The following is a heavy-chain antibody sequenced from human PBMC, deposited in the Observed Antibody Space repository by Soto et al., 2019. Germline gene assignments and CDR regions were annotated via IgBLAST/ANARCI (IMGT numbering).Heavy chain of an antibody. Sequence: GGSLRLSCAASGFTFSSYSMNWVRQAPGKGLEWVSSISSSSSYIYYADSVKGRFTISRDNAKNSLYLQMNSLRAEDTAVYYCARDAWMEVVDFYYYYMDVWGKGTTVTVSS. D-gene: IGHD2-15*01. CDR3: ARDAWMEVVDFYYYYMDV. J-gene: IGHJ6*03. CDR1: GFTFSSYS. CDR2: ISSSSSYI. V-gene: IGHV3-21*01.